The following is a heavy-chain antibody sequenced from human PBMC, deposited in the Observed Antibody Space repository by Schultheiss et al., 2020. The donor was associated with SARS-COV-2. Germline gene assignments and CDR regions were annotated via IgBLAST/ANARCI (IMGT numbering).Heavy chain of an antibody. Sequence: ASVKVSCKASGYTFTGYYMHWVRQAPGQGLEWMGRINPNSGGTNYAQKFQGRVTMTRDTSISTAYMELSRPRSDDTAVYYCARDYYDSSGYPLGYFDYWGQGTLVTVSS. CDR2: INPNSGGT. V-gene: IGHV1-2*06. CDR1: GYTFTGYY. J-gene: IGHJ4*02. CDR3: ARDYYDSSGYPLGYFDY. D-gene: IGHD3-22*01.